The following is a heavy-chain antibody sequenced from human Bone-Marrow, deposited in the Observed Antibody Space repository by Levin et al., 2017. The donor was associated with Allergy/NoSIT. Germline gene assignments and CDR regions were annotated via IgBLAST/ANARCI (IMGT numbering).Heavy chain of an antibody. V-gene: IGHV1-69*13. CDR3: ARAGLRITIFGVVIEHFDY. CDR2: IIPIFGTA. CDR1: GGTFSSYA. Sequence: GASVKVSCKASGGTFSSYAISWVRQAPGQGLEWMGGIIPIFGTANYAQKFQGRVTITADESTSTAYMELSSLRSEDTAVYYCARAGLRITIFGVVIEHFDYWGQGTLVTVSS. D-gene: IGHD3-3*01. J-gene: IGHJ4*02.